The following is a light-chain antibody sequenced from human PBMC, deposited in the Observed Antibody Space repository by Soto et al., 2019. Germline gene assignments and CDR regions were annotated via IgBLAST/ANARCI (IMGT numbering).Light chain of an antibody. Sequence: EIVLTQSPATLSLSPGERATLSCRASQSVSSYLAWYQQKPGQAPRLLIYAASNRATGIPARFSGSGSGTHFTLTLSSLEPEDFAVYYCQQRSNWPPAFGQGTKVEIK. CDR1: QSVSSY. J-gene: IGKJ1*01. V-gene: IGKV3-11*01. CDR2: AAS. CDR3: QQRSNWPPA.